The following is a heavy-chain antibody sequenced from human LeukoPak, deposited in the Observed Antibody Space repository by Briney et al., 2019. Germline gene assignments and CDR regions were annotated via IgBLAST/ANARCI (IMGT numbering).Heavy chain of an antibody. CDR1: DYSISSSNW. V-gene: IGHV4-28*01. J-gene: IGHJ4*02. CDR3: ARHGTISSESYFDY. D-gene: IGHD1-14*01. Sequence: PSDTLSLTCAVSDYSISSSNWWGWIRQPPGKGLEGIGYIYYSGSTYYNPSLKSRVTGFVDTSKNQVSLRLSSVTAADTAVYYCARHGTISSESYFDYWGQGALVTVSS. CDR2: IYYSGST.